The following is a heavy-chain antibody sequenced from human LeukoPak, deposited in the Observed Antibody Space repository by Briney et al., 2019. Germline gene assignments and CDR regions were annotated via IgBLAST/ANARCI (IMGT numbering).Heavy chain of an antibody. V-gene: IGHV4-34*01. CDR3: ARVGWGYTNGCSDY. J-gene: IGHJ4*02. CDR2: INHSGST. CDR1: GGSFSGYY. Sequence: PSETLSLTCAVYGGSFSGYYWSWIRQPPGKGLEWIGEINHSGSTNYNPSLKSRVTISVDTSKNQFSLKLSSVTAADTAVYYCARVGWGYTNGCSDYWGQGTLVTVSS. D-gene: IGHD6-19*01.